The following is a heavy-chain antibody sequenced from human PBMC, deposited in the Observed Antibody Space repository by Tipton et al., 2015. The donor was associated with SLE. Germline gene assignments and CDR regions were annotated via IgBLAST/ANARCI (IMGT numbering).Heavy chain of an antibody. V-gene: IGHV4-59*11. Sequence: GLVKPSETLSLTCTVSGDSISGRYWSWIRQPPGRGLEWIGYVHYSGSTNYNPSLKSRVTISVDTSKNQFSLKRTSVTTADTAVYYCARHDFWSGYFPSGGAFDIWGQGTVVTVSS. CDR1: GDSISGRY. D-gene: IGHD3-3*01. CDR3: ARHDFWSGYFPSGGAFDI. CDR2: VHYSGST. J-gene: IGHJ3*02.